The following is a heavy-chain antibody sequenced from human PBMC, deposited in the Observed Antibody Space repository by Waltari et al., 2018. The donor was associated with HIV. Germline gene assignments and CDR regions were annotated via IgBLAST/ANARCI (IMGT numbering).Heavy chain of an antibody. D-gene: IGHD3-3*01. Sequence: EVQLLESGGGLVQPGGSLRLSCAASGFTFSSYAMSWVRQAPGKGLEWFSAISGSGGRTDYADSGEGRFTISRDNSKNTLYLQMNSLRAEDTAVYYCAKGHYDFWSGSYYYGMDVWGQGTTVTVSS. CDR3: AKGHYDFWSGSYYYGMDV. V-gene: IGHV3-23*01. CDR2: ISGSGGRT. CDR1: GFTFSSYA. J-gene: IGHJ6*02.